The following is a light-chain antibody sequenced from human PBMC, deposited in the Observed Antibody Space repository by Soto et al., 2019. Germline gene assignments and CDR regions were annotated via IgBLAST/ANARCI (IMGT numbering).Light chain of an antibody. CDR2: EGS. Sequence: QSALTQPASVSGSPGQSITISCTGTSTDVGSYIFVSWYQQHPGKAPKVMIYEGSKRPSGVSNRFSGSKSGNTASLTISGLQAEDEADYYCCSYAGNSASVVFGGGTKVTVL. CDR1: STDVGSYIF. J-gene: IGLJ2*01. CDR3: CSYAGNSASVV. V-gene: IGLV2-23*01.